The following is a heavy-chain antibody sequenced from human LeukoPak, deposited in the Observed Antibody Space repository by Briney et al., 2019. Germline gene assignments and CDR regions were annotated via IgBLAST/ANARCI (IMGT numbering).Heavy chain of an antibody. CDR2: ISGGGGST. CDR3: AKASIGVPAPISWLDP. V-gene: IGHV3-23*01. Sequence: GGSLRLSCAASGFTFTSYSMNWVRQAPGKGLEWVSTISGGGGSTYYADSVKGRFTISRDNSKNTLYLQMNSLRAEDTAVYYCAKASIGVPAPISWLDPWGQGTLVTVSS. D-gene: IGHD2-2*01. J-gene: IGHJ5*02. CDR1: GFTFTSYS.